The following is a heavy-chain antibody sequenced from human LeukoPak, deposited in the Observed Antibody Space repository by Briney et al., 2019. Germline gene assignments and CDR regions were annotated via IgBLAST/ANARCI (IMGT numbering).Heavy chain of an antibody. CDR1: GYTFTDYF. CDR2: INPNIGDA. J-gene: IGHJ4*02. D-gene: IGHD6-13*01. CDR3: ARALSSSWYYFDY. Sequence: GASVKVSCKASGYTFTDYFIHWVRQAPGQGLEWMGWINPNIGDASYAQKFQDRVTMTRDRSINTAYMELSRLTSDDTAVYYCARALSSSWYYFDYWGQGTLVTVSS. V-gene: IGHV1-2*02.